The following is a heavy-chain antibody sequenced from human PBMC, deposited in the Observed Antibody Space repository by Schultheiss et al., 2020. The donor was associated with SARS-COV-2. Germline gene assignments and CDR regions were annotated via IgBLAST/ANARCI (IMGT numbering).Heavy chain of an antibody. V-gene: IGHV3-23*01. CDR3: AKPVVKAARPRDWFDP. D-gene: IGHD6-6*01. CDR1: GFTFSSYA. J-gene: IGHJ5*02. CDR2: ISGSGGST. Sequence: SCAASGFTFSSYAMSWVRQAPGKGLEWVSAISGSGGSTYYADSVKGRFTISRDNSKNTLYLQMNSLRAEDTAVYYCAKPVVKAARPRDWFDPWGQGTLVTVSS.